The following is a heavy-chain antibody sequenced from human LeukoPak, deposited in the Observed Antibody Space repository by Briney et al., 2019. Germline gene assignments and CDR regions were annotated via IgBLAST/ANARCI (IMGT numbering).Heavy chain of an antibody. CDR1: GGSFSGYY. V-gene: IGHV4-34*01. Sequence: PSETLSLTCAVYGGSFSGYYWSWIRQPPGKGLEWIGEINHSGSTNYNPSLKSRVTISVDTSKNQFSLKLSSVTAADTAVYYCARAGIAAAGTGDYWGQGTLVTVSS. CDR3: ARAGIAAAGTGDY. CDR2: INHSGST. J-gene: IGHJ4*02. D-gene: IGHD6-13*01.